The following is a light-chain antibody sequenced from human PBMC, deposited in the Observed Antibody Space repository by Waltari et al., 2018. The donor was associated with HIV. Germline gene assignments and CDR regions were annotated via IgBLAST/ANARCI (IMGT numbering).Light chain of an antibody. J-gene: IGLJ3*02. Sequence: QSALTQPASVSGSPGQSITISCPGTSSDVGGFNYVSWYQHHPGKAPKLMIYGVSNRPSGVSNRFSGSKSGNTASLTISGLQAEDEANYYCSSYTTSSTLGMFGGGTKLTVL. V-gene: IGLV2-14*01. CDR1: SSDVGGFNY. CDR2: GVS. CDR3: SSYTTSSTLGM.